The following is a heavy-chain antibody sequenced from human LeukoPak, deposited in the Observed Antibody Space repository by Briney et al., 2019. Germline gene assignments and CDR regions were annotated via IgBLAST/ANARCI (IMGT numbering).Heavy chain of an antibody. J-gene: IGHJ4*02. CDR2: ISYDGSNK. V-gene: IGHV3-30*04. CDR3: ASEGRSYDSSGYYAFFDY. Sequence: GRSLRLSCAASGFTFSSYAMHWVRQAPGKGLEWVAVISYDGSNKYYADSVKGRFTISRDNSKNTLYLQMNSLRAEDTAVYYCASEGRSYDSSGYYAFFDYWGQGTLVTVSS. D-gene: IGHD3-22*01. CDR1: GFTFSSYA.